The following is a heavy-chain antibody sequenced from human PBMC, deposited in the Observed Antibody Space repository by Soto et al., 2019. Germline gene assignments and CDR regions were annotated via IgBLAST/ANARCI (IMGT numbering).Heavy chain of an antibody. J-gene: IGHJ5*02. V-gene: IGHV1-18*04. CDR3: ASGGGGRRDGYPICALGP. CDR2: ISAYNGNT. Sequence: ASVKVSCTASGYTFTSYGISWVRQAPGQGLEWMGWISAYNGNTNYAQKLQVRVTMTTDTPTSTAYMELRSLRSDDTAVYYCASGGGGRRDGYPICALGPWGQGTLVTVAS. CDR1: GYTFTSYG. D-gene: IGHD3-16*01.